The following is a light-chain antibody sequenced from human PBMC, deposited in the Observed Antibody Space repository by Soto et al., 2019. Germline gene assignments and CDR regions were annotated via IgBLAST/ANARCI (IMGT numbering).Light chain of an antibody. CDR3: PQYGSSPYT. CDR1: QSVSSSY. Sequence: EIVLTQSPGTLSLSPGERATLSCRASQSVSSSYLAGYQQKPGQAPRLLIYDASSRATGIPDSLSCSGSGTDFPLTISRLEPEDFAVYFCPQYGSSPYTVGQGTMLEIK. J-gene: IGKJ2*01. CDR2: DAS. V-gene: IGKV3-20*01.